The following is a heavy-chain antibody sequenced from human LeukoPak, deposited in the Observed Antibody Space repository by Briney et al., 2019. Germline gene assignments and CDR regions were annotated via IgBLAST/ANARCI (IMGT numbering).Heavy chain of an antibody. Sequence: SGPTLVNPTQTLTLTFTFSGFSLSTSGVGVGWIRQPPGKALEWLALIYWNDDKRYSPSLKSRLTITKDTSKNQVVLTMTNMDPVDTATYYCAHEEGYYDSSGYYDYWGQGTLVTVSS. CDR3: AHEEGYYDSSGYYDY. CDR1: GFSLSTSGVG. CDR2: IYWNDDK. D-gene: IGHD3-22*01. V-gene: IGHV2-5*01. J-gene: IGHJ4*02.